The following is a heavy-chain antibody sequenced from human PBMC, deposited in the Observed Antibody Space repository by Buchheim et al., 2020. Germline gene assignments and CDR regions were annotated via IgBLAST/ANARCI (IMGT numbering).Heavy chain of an antibody. CDR3: AREGGADPAFDS. D-gene: IGHD3-16*01. J-gene: IGHJ4*02. Sequence: VQLLQSGPGLVKPSETLSLTCTVSGGSLSSYYWSWIRQPPAKGLEWIGYIYFGGNTKYNPSLEGRVSMSVDTSTKQLSLKLNSVTAADTAVYFCAREGGADPAFDSWGQGTL. CDR1: GGSLSSYY. V-gene: IGHV4-59*01. CDR2: IYFGGNT.